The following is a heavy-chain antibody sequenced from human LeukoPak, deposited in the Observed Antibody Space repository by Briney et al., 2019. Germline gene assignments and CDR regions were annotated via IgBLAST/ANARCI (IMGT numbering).Heavy chain of an antibody. J-gene: IGHJ5*02. CDR1: GFTFSSYS. Sequence: KTGGSLRLSCAASGFTFSSYSMNWVRQAPGKGLEWVSSISSSSSYIYYADSVKGRSTISRDNAKNSLYLQMNSLRAEDTAVYYCARVISGYAHPWGQGTLVTVSS. CDR2: ISSSSSYI. V-gene: IGHV3-21*01. D-gene: IGHD5-12*01. CDR3: ARVISGYAHP.